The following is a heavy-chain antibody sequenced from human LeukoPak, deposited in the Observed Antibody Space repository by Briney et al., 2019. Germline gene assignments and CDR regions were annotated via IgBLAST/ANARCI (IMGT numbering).Heavy chain of an antibody. J-gene: IGHJ4*02. CDR1: GFTFSSYG. V-gene: IGHV3-33*08. CDR3: ARDREMATTRGYYFDY. CDR2: IWYDGSNK. Sequence: GRSLRLSCAASGFTFSSYGMHWVRQAPGKGLEWVAVIWYDGSNKYYADSVKGRFTISRDNSKNTLYLQMNSLRAEDTAVYYCARDREMATTRGYYFDYWGQGTLVTVSS. D-gene: IGHD5-24*01.